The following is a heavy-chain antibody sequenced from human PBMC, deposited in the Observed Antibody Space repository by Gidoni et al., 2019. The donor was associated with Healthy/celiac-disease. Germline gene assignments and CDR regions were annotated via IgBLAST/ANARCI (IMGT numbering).Heavy chain of an antibody. J-gene: IGHJ4*02. D-gene: IGHD2-2*01. CDR1: GFTFSSYG. CDR2: IWYDGSNK. Sequence: QVQLVESGGGVVQPGRSLRLSCAASGFTFSSYGMPWVRQAPGKGLEWVAVIWYDGSNKYYADSVKGRFTISRDNSKNTLYLQMNSLRAEDTAVYYCAREGDIVVVPAAYLDYWGQGTLVTVSS. CDR3: AREGDIVVVPAAYLDY. V-gene: IGHV3-33*01.